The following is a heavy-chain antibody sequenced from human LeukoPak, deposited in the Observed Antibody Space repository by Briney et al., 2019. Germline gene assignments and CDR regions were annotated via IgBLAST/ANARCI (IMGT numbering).Heavy chain of an antibody. Sequence: PGGSLRLSCAASGFTFSSYSMNWVRQAPGKGLEWVSYISSSSSTIYYADSVKGRFTISRDNAKNSLYLQMNSLRAEDTAVYYCARDPGNSGYDWWGQGTLVTVSS. V-gene: IGHV3-48*01. D-gene: IGHD5-12*01. CDR1: GFTFSSYS. J-gene: IGHJ4*02. CDR2: ISSSSSTI. CDR3: ARDPGNSGYDW.